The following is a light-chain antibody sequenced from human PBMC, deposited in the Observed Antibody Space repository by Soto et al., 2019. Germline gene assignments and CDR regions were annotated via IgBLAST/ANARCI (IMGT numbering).Light chain of an antibody. CDR2: KAS. Sequence: DIQMTQSPSSLSASVGDRFTITCRASQSISSYLNWYQQKPGKAPKLLIYKASSLESGVPSRFSGSGSGTEFTLTISSLQPDDFATYYCQQCNSYSGTFGQGTKVDIK. V-gene: IGKV1-5*03. J-gene: IGKJ1*01. CDR3: QQCNSYSGT. CDR1: QSISSY.